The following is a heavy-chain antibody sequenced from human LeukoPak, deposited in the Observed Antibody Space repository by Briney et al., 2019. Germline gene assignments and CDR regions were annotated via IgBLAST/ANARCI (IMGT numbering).Heavy chain of an antibody. V-gene: IGHV3-30*02. D-gene: IGHD2-2*01. CDR2: IRYDGSNK. J-gene: IGHJ6*03. Sequence: GGSLRLFCAASGFTFSNYGMHWVRQAPGKGLEWVAFIRYDGSNKYYADSVKGRFTISRDNSKNTLYLQMNSLRAEDTAVYYCAKEDIVVVPAAISYYYYYYMDVWGKGTTVTVSS. CDR1: GFTFSNYG. CDR3: AKEDIVVVPAAISYYYYYYMDV.